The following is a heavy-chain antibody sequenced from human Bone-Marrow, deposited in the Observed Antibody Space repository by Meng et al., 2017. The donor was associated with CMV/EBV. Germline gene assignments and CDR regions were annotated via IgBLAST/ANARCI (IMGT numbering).Heavy chain of an antibody. D-gene: IGHD1-14*01. V-gene: IGHV3-21*01. CDR3: ATTTDPRNY. CDR1: GLTFSHYS. Sequence: GESLKISCAAYGLTFSHYSMNWIRQAPGKGLEWVSSISPTSTYIHYADSVKGRFTISRDNAQNSLYLQMNSLRAGDTAVYYCATTTDPRNYWGQGTLVTVSS. CDR2: ISPTSTYI. J-gene: IGHJ4*02.